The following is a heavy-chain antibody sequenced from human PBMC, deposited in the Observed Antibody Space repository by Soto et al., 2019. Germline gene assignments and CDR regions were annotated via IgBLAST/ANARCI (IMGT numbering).Heavy chain of an antibody. V-gene: IGHV1-69*13. CDR3: ARDRYYDSSGHADAFDI. CDR1: GGTFSSYA. D-gene: IGHD3-22*01. Sequence: SVKVSCKASGGTFSSYAISWVRQAPGQGLVWMGGIIPIFGTANYAQKFQGRVTITADESTSTAYMELSSLRSEDTAVYYCARDRYYDSSGHADAFDIWGQGTMVTV. J-gene: IGHJ3*02. CDR2: IIPIFGTA.